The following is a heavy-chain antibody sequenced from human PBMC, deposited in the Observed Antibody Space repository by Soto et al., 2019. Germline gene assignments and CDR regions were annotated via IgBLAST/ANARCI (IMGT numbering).Heavy chain of an antibody. CDR2: IGTAGDT. J-gene: IGHJ6*02. CDR1: GFTFSSYD. V-gene: IGHV3-13*01. Sequence: GGSLRLSCAASGFTFSSYDMHWVRQATGKGLEWVSAIGTAGDTYYPGSVKGRFTISRENAKNSLYLQMNSLRAGDTAVYYCARTGNNWNSYYGMDVWGQGTTVTVS. D-gene: IGHD1-20*01. CDR3: ARTGNNWNSYYGMDV.